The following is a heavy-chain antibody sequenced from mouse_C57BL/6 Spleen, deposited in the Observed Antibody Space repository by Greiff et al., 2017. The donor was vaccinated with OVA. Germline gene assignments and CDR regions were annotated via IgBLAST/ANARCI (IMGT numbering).Heavy chain of an antibody. V-gene: IGHV1-82*01. CDR2: IYPGAGDT. CDR3: ARGVYYGSSYVDY. J-gene: IGHJ2*01. Sequence: QVQLKESGPELVKPGASVKISCKASGYAFSSSWMNWVKQRPGKGLAWIGRIYPGAGDTNYNGKFKGKATLTAYKSYSTAYMQLSSLTSEDSAVYFCARGVYYGSSYVDYWGQGTTLTVSS. CDR1: GYAFSSSW. D-gene: IGHD1-1*01.